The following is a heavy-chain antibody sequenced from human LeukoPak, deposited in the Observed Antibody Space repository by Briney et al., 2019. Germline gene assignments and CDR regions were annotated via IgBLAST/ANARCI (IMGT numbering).Heavy chain of an antibody. J-gene: IGHJ4*02. CDR2: IIPIFGTA. CDR1: GGTFSSYA. Sequence: SVKVSCKASGGTFSSYAISWVRQAPGQGLEWMGGIIPIFGTANYAQKFQGRVTITADESTSTAYMELSSLRSEDTAVYYCARALGPLAHSSWYDYWGQGTLVTVSS. D-gene: IGHD6-13*01. V-gene: IGHV1-69*13. CDR3: ARALGPLAHSSWYDY.